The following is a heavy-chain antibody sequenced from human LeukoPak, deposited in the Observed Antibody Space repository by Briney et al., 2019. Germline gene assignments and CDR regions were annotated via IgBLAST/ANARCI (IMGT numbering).Heavy chain of an antibody. CDR1: SGSISSDY. Sequence: SETLSLTCTVSSGSISSDYWSWIRQPPGKGLEWIGYIYYSGSTNYNPSLKSRVTMSIDTSKKQFSLKLSSVTAADPAVYYCARAPKWQLGLFDYWGQGTLVTVSS. D-gene: IGHD6-13*01. J-gene: IGHJ4*02. CDR3: ARAPKWQLGLFDY. CDR2: IYYSGST. V-gene: IGHV4-59*01.